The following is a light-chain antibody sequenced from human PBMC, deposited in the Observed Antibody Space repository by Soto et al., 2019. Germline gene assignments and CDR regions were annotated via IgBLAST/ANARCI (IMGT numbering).Light chain of an antibody. J-gene: IGKJ2*01. CDR1: QSVSSSY. CDR3: HQFGSSPYT. CDR2: GAS. Sequence: EIVLTQSPGTLSLSPGERATLSCRASQSVSSSYLVWFQQKPGQAPRLLIYGASGRATGIPDRFSGSGSGTDFTLSISRLEPEDFAVYYCHQFGSSPYTFGQGTKLEIK. V-gene: IGKV3-20*01.